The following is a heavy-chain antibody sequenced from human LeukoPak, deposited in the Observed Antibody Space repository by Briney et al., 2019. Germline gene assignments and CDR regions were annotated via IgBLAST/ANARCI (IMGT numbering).Heavy chain of an antibody. Sequence: GGSLRVSCAASGFTVSSNYMSWVRQAPGKGLEWVSVIYSGGRTYYADSVKGRFTISRDHSKNTLYLQMNSLRAEDTAVYYCARDVGRSMLDAFDIWGQDTLVTVSS. J-gene: IGHJ3*02. D-gene: IGHD6-13*01. CDR1: GFTVSSNY. V-gene: IGHV3-53*01. CDR2: IYSGGRT. CDR3: ARDVGRSMLDAFDI.